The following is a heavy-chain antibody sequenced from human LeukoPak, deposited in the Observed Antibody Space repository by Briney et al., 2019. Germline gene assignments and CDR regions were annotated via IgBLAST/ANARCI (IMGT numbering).Heavy chain of an antibody. CDR1: GYTFTGYY. CDR3: ARDLSVENNWFDP. Sequence: GASVKVSCEASGYTFTGYYMHWVRQAPGQGLEWMGWINPNSGGTNYAQKFQGRVTMTRDTSISTAYMELSRLRSDDTAVYYCARDLSVENNWFDPWGQGTLVTVSS. D-gene: IGHD4-23*01. V-gene: IGHV1-2*02. CDR2: INPNSGGT. J-gene: IGHJ5*02.